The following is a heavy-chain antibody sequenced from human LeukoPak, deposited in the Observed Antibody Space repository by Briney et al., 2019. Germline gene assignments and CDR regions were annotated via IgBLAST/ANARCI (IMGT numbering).Heavy chain of an antibody. CDR2: IYYSGST. J-gene: IGHJ4*02. CDR3: ARVDANWGVVDY. D-gene: IGHD7-27*01. V-gene: IGHV4-59*01. CDR1: GGSISSYY. Sequence: PSETLSLTCTVSGGSISSYYWSWIRQPPGKGLEWIGYIYYSGSTNYNPSLKSRVTISVDTSKNQFSLKLSSVAAADTAVYYCARVDANWGVVDYWGQGTLVTVSS.